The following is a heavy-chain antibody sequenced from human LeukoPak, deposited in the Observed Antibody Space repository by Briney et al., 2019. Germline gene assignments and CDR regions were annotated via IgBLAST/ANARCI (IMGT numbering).Heavy chain of an antibody. D-gene: IGHD4-23*01. V-gene: IGHV4-59*08. Sequence: SSETLSLTCTVSGASISSYYWSWIRQPPGKGLEWIAFMYYSGSTNYNPSLKSRVTISVDTSKNQFSLKLSSVTAADTTVYYCARRSISGNSWDYFDYRGQGTLVTVSS. J-gene: IGHJ4*02. CDR2: MYYSGST. CDR1: GASISSYY. CDR3: ARRSISGNSWDYFDY.